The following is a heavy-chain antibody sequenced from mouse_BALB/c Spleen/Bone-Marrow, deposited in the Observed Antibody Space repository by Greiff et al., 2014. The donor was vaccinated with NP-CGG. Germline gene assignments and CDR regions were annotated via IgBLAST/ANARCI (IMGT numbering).Heavy chain of an antibody. V-gene: IGHV1S135*01. Sequence: EVKLVESGPELVKPGASVKVSCKASGYSFTDYNMYWVKQSHGKSLEWIGYIDPYNGGTSYNQKFKGRATLTVDKSSSTAFMHLNSLTSEDSAVYYCARAYYGNFYYAMDYWGQGTSVTVS. CDR1: GYSFTDYN. J-gene: IGHJ4*01. CDR3: ARAYYGNFYYAMDY. D-gene: IGHD2-10*01. CDR2: IDPYNGGT.